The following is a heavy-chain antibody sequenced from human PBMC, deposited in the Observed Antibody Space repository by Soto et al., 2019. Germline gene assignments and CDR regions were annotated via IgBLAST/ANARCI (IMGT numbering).Heavy chain of an antibody. V-gene: IGHV3-21*01. CDR3: ARDRTYYYDSSGYPPGRCFDP. CDR2: ISSSSSYI. CDR1: GFTFSSYS. J-gene: IGHJ5*02. D-gene: IGHD3-22*01. Sequence: GGSLRLSCAASGFTFSSYSMNWVRQAPGKGLEWVSSISSSSSYIYYADSVKGRFTISRDNAKNSLYLQMNSLRAEDTAVYYCARDRTYYYDSSGYPPGRCFDPWGQGTLVTVSS.